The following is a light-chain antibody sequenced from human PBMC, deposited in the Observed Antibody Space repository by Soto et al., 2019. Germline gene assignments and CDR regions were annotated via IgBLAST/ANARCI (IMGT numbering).Light chain of an antibody. Sequence: EVVMTQSPDTLSVSQGDGATLSCRASQGISTNLAWYQHKPGQAPRLLIYGASTRAAGIPARFRGSRSGTEFTLTISSLLSEDFAVYYCQQYDNWPPITFGQGARLEFK. V-gene: IGKV3-15*01. J-gene: IGKJ5*01. CDR3: QQYDNWPPIT. CDR2: GAS. CDR1: QGISTN.